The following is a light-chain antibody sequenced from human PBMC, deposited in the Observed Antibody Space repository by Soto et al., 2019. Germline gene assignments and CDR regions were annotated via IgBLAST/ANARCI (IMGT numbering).Light chain of an antibody. V-gene: IGLV2-8*01. Sequence: QSALTQPPSASGSPGQSVTISCTGTSSDVGGYNYVSWYQQHPGKAPKLMIYEVSKRPSGVPDRFSGSKSGNTASLTVSGLQAVDEADCYCSSYAGSNNLVFGGGTNLTVL. J-gene: IGLJ3*02. CDR3: SSYAGSNNLV. CDR1: SSDVGGYNY. CDR2: EVS.